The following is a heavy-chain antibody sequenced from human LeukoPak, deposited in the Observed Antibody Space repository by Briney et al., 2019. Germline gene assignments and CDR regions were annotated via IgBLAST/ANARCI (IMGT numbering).Heavy chain of an antibody. Sequence: SETLSLTCAVYGGSFSGYYWSWIRQPPGKGLEWIGEINHSGSTNYNPSLKSRVTISVDTSKNQFSLKLTSVTAADTAVYYCARDKLTAAGRRYYYYGMDVWGQGTTVTVSS. J-gene: IGHJ6*02. CDR2: INHSGST. V-gene: IGHV4-34*01. D-gene: IGHD6-13*01. CDR3: ARDKLTAAGRRYYYYGMDV. CDR1: GGSFSGYY.